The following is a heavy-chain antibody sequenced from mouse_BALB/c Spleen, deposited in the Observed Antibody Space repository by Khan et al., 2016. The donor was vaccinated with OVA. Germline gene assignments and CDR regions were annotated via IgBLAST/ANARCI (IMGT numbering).Heavy chain of an antibody. V-gene: IGHV1-18*01. Sequence: VRLQQSGPELVKPGASVKIPCKASGYTFTDYNMAWVKQSHGKSLEWIGDIFPNNDGTIYNQKFKGKATLTVDKSSHTAYMELRSLTSEDTAVYYCARHGYGGLAYWGQGSLVTVSA. J-gene: IGHJ3*01. CDR1: GYTFTDYN. D-gene: IGHD2-2*01. CDR3: ARHGYGGLAY. CDR2: IFPNNDGT.